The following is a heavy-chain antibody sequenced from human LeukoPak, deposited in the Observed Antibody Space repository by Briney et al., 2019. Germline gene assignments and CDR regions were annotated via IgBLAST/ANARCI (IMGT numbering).Heavy chain of an antibody. CDR3: AKVGGSGSSLDY. J-gene: IGHJ4*02. D-gene: IGHD3-10*01. Sequence: GGSLRLSCAASGFTFSSYGMHGVRQAPGKGLEWVAVISYDGSNKYYADSVKGRFTISRDNSKNTLYLQMNSLRAEDTAVYYCAKVGGSGSSLDYWGQGTLVTVSS. V-gene: IGHV3-30*18. CDR1: GFTFSSYG. CDR2: ISYDGSNK.